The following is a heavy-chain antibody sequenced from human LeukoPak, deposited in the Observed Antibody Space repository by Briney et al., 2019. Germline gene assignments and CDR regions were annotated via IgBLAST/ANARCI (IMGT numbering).Heavy chain of an antibody. CDR3: ARVHCSGGSCYHLDY. CDR1: GGSISSSSYY. D-gene: IGHD2-15*01. CDR2: IYYSGST. J-gene: IGHJ4*02. Sequence: SETLSLTCTVSGGSISSSSYYWGWIRQPPGKGLEWIGSIYYSGSTYYNPSLKSRVTISVDTSKNQFSLKLSSVTAADTAVYYCARVHCSGGSCYHLDYWGQGTLVTVSS. V-gene: IGHV4-39*07.